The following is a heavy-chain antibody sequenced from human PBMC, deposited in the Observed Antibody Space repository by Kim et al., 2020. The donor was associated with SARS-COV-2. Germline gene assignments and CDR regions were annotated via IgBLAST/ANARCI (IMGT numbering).Heavy chain of an antibody. CDR1: GFTFSSYA. CDR2: ISSNGGST. Sequence: GGSLRLSCSASGFTFSSYAMHWVRQAPGKGLEYVSAISSNGGSTYYADSVKGRFTISRDNSKNTLYLQMSSLRAEDTAVYYCVKLGLTIFGVVTNGDYWGQGTLVTVSS. CDR3: VKLGLTIFGVVTNGDY. J-gene: IGHJ4*02. V-gene: IGHV3-64D*06. D-gene: IGHD3-3*01.